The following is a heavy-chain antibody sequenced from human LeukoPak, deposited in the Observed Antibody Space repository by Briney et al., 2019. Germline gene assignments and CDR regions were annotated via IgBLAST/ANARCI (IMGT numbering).Heavy chain of an antibody. CDR3: ARIDTAMDNWFDP. V-gene: IGHV1-69*01. Sequence: SVKVSCKASGGTFSSYAISWVRQAPGQGLEWMGGIIPIFGTANYAQKFQGRVTITADESTSTAYMELSSLRSEDTAVCYCARIDTAMDNWFDPLGQGTLVTVSS. CDR1: GGTFSSYA. CDR2: IIPIFGTA. J-gene: IGHJ5*02. D-gene: IGHD5-18*01.